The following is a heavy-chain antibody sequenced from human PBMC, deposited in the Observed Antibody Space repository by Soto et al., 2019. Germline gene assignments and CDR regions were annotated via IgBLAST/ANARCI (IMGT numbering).Heavy chain of an antibody. CDR1: GYSISTGYY. V-gene: IGHV4-38-2*01. CDR3: ARSGDYCGSYLGS. D-gene: IGHD3-10*01. CDR2: MNHSGNT. Sequence: PSETLSLTCGVSGYSISTGYYWGWSRQPPGKGLEWIGSMNHSGNTYYDPSLRSRVTISVDTSKNQVSLKVSSVTAADAAVYYCARSGDYCGSYLGSWGQGTLVIVAS. J-gene: IGHJ5*01.